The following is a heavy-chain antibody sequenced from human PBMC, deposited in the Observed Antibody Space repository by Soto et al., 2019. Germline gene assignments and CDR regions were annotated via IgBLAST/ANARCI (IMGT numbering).Heavy chain of an antibody. V-gene: IGHV3-30*18. CDR2: ISYDGSNK. CDR3: AKDREDYYDFWSGYRGPNWFDP. J-gene: IGHJ5*02. Sequence: PGGSLRLSCAASGFIFSSYGMHWVRQAPGKGLEWVAVISYDGSNKYYADSMKGRFTISRDNSKNTLYLQMNSLRAEDTAVYYCAKDREDYYDFWSGYRGPNWFDPWGQGILVTVSS. D-gene: IGHD3-3*01. CDR1: GFIFSSYG.